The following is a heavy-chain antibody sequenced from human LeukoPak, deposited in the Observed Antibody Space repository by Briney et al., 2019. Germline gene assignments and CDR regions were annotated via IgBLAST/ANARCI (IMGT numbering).Heavy chain of an antibody. CDR3: ARRGRGEGELLKTRFLYYYYMDV. V-gene: IGHV4-38-2*02. J-gene: IGHJ6*03. CDR1: GYSISSGYY. Sequence: PSETLSLTCTVSGYSISSGYYWGWIRQPPGKGLEWIGSIYHSGSTYYNPSLKSRVTISVDTSKNQFSLKLSSVTAADTAVYYCARRGRGEGELLKTRFLYYYYMDVWGKGTTVTVSS. CDR2: IYHSGST. D-gene: IGHD1-26*01.